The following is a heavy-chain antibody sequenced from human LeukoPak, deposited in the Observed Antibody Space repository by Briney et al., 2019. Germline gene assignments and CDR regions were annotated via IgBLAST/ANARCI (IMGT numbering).Heavy chain of an antibody. CDR1: GFTFSSYA. V-gene: IGHV3-30-3*01. CDR3: AKDKGVATVESDAFDI. CDR2: TSYDGSNK. J-gene: IGHJ3*02. D-gene: IGHD6-13*01. Sequence: GGSLRLSCAASGFTFSSYAMHWVRQAPGKGLEWVAVTSYDGSNKYYADSVRGRFTISRDNSKNTLYLQMNSLTAEDTAVYYCAKDKGVATVESDAFDIWGQGTMVTVSS.